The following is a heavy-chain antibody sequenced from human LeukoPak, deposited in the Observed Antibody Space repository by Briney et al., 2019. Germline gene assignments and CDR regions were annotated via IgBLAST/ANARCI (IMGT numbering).Heavy chain of an antibody. J-gene: IGHJ4*02. Sequence: SETLSLTCTVSAGSINSYYWGWVRQPAGKGLERIGRIYTTGTTNSSPSLKSRLTMSLDTSKNQFSLKLSSVTAADTAVYYCGRQGYTASYYFVDYWSQGTLVTVSS. CDR3: GRQGYTASYYFVDY. D-gene: IGHD3-10*01. V-gene: IGHV4-4*07. CDR2: IYTTGTT. CDR1: AGSINSYY.